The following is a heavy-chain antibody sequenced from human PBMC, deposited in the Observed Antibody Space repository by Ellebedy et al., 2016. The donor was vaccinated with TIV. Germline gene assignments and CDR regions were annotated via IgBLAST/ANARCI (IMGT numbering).Heavy chain of an antibody. CDR2: ISDSSSYI. Sequence: GGSLRLXCAASGFTFSMFSMHWVRLAPGEGLQWVSSISDSSSYIHYADSVKGRFTISRDNAKYSLYLQMNSLRAGDTAVYYCARANTGYCSSSKCYNDLDSWGQGTLVTVSS. CDR3: ARANTGYCSSSKCYNDLDS. D-gene: IGHD2-2*01. J-gene: IGHJ4*02. V-gene: IGHV3-21*01. CDR1: GFTFSMFS.